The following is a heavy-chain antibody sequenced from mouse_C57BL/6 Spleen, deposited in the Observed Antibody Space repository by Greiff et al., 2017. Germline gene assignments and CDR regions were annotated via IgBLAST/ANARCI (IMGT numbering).Heavy chain of an antibody. CDR3: ARSGNLYYCDY. D-gene: IGHD2-1*01. V-gene: IGHV1-4*01. Sequence: QVQLQQSGAELARPGASVKMSCKASGYTFTSYTMHWVKQRPGQGLEWIGYINPSSGYTKYNQKFKDKATLTADKSSSTAYMQLSSLTSEESAVYYCARSGNLYYCDYWGQGTTLTVSS. CDR2: INPSSGYT. CDR1: GYTFTSYT. J-gene: IGHJ2*01.